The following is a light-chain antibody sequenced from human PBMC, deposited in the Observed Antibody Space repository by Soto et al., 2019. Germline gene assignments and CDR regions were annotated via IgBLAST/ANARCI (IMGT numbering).Light chain of an antibody. V-gene: IGKV1-27*01. Sequence: DIQMTQSPSSLSASVGDRVTITCRASQGISNYLAWYQQKPGKVPKLLIYAASTLQSGVPSRFSGSGSGTDFTLPIRSLQHEDVATYYCQKYNSASRTFGQGNKVEIK. CDR3: QKYNSASRT. CDR2: AAS. CDR1: QGISNY. J-gene: IGKJ1*01.